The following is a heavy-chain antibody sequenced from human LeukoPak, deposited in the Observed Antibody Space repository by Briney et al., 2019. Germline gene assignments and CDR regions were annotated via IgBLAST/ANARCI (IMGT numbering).Heavy chain of an antibody. CDR2: INSSSSYI. CDR1: GFTFSSYS. Sequence: GGSLRLSCVASGFTFSSYSMTWVRQAPGKGLEWVSSINSSSSYIYYADSVKGRFTISRDNAKNSLYLQMNSLRAEDTAVYYCARATYGSGSLFINWGQGTLVTVSS. CDR3: ARATYGSGSLFIN. V-gene: IGHV3-21*01. D-gene: IGHD3-10*01. J-gene: IGHJ4*02.